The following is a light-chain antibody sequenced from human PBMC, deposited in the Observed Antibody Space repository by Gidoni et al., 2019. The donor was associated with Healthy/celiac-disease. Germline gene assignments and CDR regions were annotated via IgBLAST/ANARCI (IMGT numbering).Light chain of an antibody. J-gene: IGLJ2*01. CDR2: GKN. CDR3: NSRDSSGNHLEV. CDR1: SLRSDY. Sequence: SSELTQDPAVSVALGQTVRITCQGDSLRSDYASWYQQKPGQAPVRVIYGKNNRPSGIPDRFPGSSSGNTASLTITGAQAEDEADYYCNSRDSSGNHLEVFGGGTKLTVL. V-gene: IGLV3-19*01.